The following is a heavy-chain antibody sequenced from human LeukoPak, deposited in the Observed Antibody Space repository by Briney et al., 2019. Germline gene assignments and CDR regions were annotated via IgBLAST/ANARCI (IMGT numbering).Heavy chain of an antibody. J-gene: IGHJ4*02. D-gene: IGHD6-13*01. Sequence: SETLSLTCTVSGGSISSYYWGWVRQPPGKGLEWIGNIYHSGSTYYNPSLKSRVTISVDTSKNQFSLKLSSVTAADTAVYYCARDTSLSSSSIPLAYWGQGTLVTVSS. CDR1: GGSISSYY. CDR2: IYHSGST. V-gene: IGHV4-38-2*02. CDR3: ARDTSLSSSSIPLAY.